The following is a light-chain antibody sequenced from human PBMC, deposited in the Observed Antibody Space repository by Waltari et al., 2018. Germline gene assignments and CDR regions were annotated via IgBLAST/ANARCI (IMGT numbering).Light chain of an antibody. V-gene: IGKV3-20*01. CDR1: HFVSSNY. J-gene: IGKJ4*01. Sequence: EIVLTQPPGTLSLSPGDRATLSCRASHFVSSNYLAWYQQKPGQTPRLLIYDASARATGIADRFSGSGSGTDFTLTISRLEPEDFAVYYCQQYGNSPLTFGGGTKVE. CDR3: QQYGNSPLT. CDR2: DAS.